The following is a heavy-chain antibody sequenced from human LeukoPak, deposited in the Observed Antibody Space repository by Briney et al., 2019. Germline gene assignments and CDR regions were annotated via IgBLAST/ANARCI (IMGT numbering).Heavy chain of an antibody. V-gene: IGHV4-59*11. CDR3: ARDAEMTTPYYYVMDV. J-gene: IGHJ6*02. CDR1: GGPINSHY. Sequence: SETLSLTCTVSGGPINSHYWSWIRQPPGKGLEWIGYIYYSGSTDYNPSLMSRVTISVDTSKNQFSLKLRSVTAADTAVYYCARDAEMTTPYYYVMDVWGQGTTVTVSS. D-gene: IGHD5-24*01. CDR2: IYYSGST.